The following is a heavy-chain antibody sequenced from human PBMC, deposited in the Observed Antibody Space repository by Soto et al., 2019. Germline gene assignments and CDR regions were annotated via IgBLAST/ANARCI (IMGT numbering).Heavy chain of an antibody. D-gene: IGHD6-6*01. Sequence: PGGSLRLSCAASGFTFSDYYMSWIRQAPGKGLEWVSYISSSGSTIYYADSVKGRFTISRDNAKNSLYLQMNSLRAEDTAVYYGAREHIAARRELFDWGQGTLVTVSS. V-gene: IGHV3-11*01. J-gene: IGHJ4*02. CDR1: GFTFSDYY. CDR3: AREHIAARRELFD. CDR2: ISSSGSTI.